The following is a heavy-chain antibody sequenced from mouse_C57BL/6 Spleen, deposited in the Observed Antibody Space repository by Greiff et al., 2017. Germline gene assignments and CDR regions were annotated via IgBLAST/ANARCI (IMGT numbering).Heavy chain of an antibody. Sequence: QVQLQQPGAELVRPGSSVKLSCKASGYTFTSYWMDWVKQRPGQGLEWIGNIYPSDSETHYNQKFKDKATLTVDKSSSTAYMQLSSLTSEDSAVYYCARNGSGHWYFDVWGTGTTVTVSS. J-gene: IGHJ1*03. D-gene: IGHD1-1*01. V-gene: IGHV1-61*01. CDR2: IYPSDSET. CDR3: ARNGSGHWYFDV. CDR1: GYTFTSYW.